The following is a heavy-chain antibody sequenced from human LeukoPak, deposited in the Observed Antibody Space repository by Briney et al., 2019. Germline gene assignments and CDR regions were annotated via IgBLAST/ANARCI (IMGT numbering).Heavy chain of an antibody. D-gene: IGHD2-2*01. CDR2: INPSGGST. J-gene: IGHJ6*03. CDR3: ARADIVVVPAAMRNYYYYYYMDV. Sequence: ASVKVSCKASGYTFTSYYMHWVRQAPGQGLEWMGLINPSGGSTSYAQKFQGRVTMTRDMSTSTVYMELSSLRSEDTAVYYCARADIVVVPAAMRNYYYYYYMDVWGKGTTVTVSS. CDR1: GYTFTSYY. V-gene: IGHV1-46*01.